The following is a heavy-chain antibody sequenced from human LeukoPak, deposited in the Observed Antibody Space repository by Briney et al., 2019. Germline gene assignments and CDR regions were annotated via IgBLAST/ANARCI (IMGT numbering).Heavy chain of an antibody. V-gene: IGHV1-2*02. CDR2: INPNSGGT. CDR1: GYTFTGYY. D-gene: IGHD3-22*01. Sequence: ASVRVSCKASGYTFTGYYMHWVRQAPGQGLEWMGWINPNSGGTNCAQKFLGRVTMTRDTSISTAYMELSRLRSDDTAVYFCARDEDSSGYWFDYWGQGTLVTVSS. J-gene: IGHJ4*02. CDR3: ARDEDSSGYWFDY.